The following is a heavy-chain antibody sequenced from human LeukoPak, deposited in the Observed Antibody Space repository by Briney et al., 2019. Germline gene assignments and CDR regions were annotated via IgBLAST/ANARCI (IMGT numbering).Heavy chain of an antibody. CDR3: ARNGLGVVVITD. CDR1: GGTFSSYA. D-gene: IGHD3-22*01. CDR2: INTNTGNP. Sequence: ASVKLSCKASGGTFSSYAISWVRQAPGQGLEWMGWINTNTGNPTYAQGFTGRFVFSLDTSVSTAYLQISSLKAEDTAVYYCARNGLGVVVITDWGQGTLVTVSS. V-gene: IGHV7-4-1*02. J-gene: IGHJ4*02.